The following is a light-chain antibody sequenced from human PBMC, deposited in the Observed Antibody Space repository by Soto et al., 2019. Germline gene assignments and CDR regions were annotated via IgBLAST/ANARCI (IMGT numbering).Light chain of an antibody. Sequence: QSVLTQPASVSGSPGQSITISCTGFSSDVGTYNLVSWYQQHPDKAPQLIIYEVAKRPSGVSYRFSGSKSGNTASLTISGLQTEDEADYYCCSYAGRSHYVFGTGTKVPS. CDR3: CSYAGRSHYV. CDR2: EVA. V-gene: IGLV2-23*02. J-gene: IGLJ1*01. CDR1: SSDVGTYNL.